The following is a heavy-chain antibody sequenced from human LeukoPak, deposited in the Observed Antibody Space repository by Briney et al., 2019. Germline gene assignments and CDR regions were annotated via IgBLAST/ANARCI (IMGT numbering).Heavy chain of an antibody. CDR2: INHSGST. Sequence: PSETLSLTCAVYGGSFSGYYWSWIRQPPGKGLEWIGEINHSGSTNYNPSLKSRVTISVDTSKNQFSLKLRSVTAADTAVYYCARSNIMIMSGGVIVEDYFDYWGQGTLVTVSS. J-gene: IGHJ4*02. CDR3: ARSNIMIMSGGVIVEDYFDY. CDR1: GGSFSGYY. D-gene: IGHD3-16*02. V-gene: IGHV4-34*01.